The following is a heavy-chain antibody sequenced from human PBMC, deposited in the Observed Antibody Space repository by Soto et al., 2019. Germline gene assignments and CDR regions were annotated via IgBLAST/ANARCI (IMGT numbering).Heavy chain of an antibody. D-gene: IGHD6-6*01. J-gene: IGHJ4*02. V-gene: IGHV1-18*01. CDR1: GYAFSSYG. CDR2: ISGYNGNT. Sequence: ASVKVSCKASGYAFSSYGFSWVRQAPGQGLEWMGWISGYNGNTNYARKFQGRVTMTTDTSTSTAYMELRSLRSDDTAVYYCAREGQLGYWGQGTLVTVSS. CDR3: AREGQLGY.